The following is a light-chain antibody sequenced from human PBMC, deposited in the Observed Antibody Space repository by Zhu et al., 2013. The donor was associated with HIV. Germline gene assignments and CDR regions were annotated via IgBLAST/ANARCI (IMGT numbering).Light chain of an antibody. CDR1: SSDVGGYNY. J-gene: IGLJ1*01. Sequence: QSALTQPASVSGSPGQSITISCTGTSSDVGGYNYVSWYQQHPGKAPKVMIYEVSNRPSGVSNRFSGSKSGNTASLTISGLQTEDEADYYCNSYTSDSTRVFGTGTKVTVL. CDR3: NSYTSDSTRV. V-gene: IGLV2-14*01. CDR2: EVS.